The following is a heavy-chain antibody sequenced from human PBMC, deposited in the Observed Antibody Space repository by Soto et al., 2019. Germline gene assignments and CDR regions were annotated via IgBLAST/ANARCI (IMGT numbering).Heavy chain of an antibody. V-gene: IGHV1-18*01. Sequence: QVQLVQSGAEVKKPGASVKVSCKASGYTFTSYGISWVRQAPGQGLEWMGWSSAYNGNTNYAQKHPGRVTMTTETSTSRAYMELRSLRSDDTAVYYCARAGPPPAAYNWFDPWGQGTLVTVSS. CDR3: ARAGPPPAAYNWFDP. J-gene: IGHJ5*02. D-gene: IGHD2-15*01. CDR2: SSAYNGNT. CDR1: GYTFTSYG.